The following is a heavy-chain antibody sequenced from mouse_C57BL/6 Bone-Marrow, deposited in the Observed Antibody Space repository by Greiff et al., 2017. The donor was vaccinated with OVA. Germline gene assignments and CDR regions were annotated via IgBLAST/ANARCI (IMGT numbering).Heavy chain of an antibody. J-gene: IGHJ4*01. CDR2: IRLKSDNYAT. Sequence: EVKVEESGGGLVQPGGSMKLSCVASGFTFSNYWMNWVRQSPEKGLEWVAQIRLKSDNYATHYAESVKGRFTISRDDSKSSVYLQMNNLRAEDTGIYYCTDGTVAMDYWGQGTSVTVSS. V-gene: IGHV6-3*01. CDR3: TDGTVAMDY. D-gene: IGHD4-1*01. CDR1: GFTFSNYW.